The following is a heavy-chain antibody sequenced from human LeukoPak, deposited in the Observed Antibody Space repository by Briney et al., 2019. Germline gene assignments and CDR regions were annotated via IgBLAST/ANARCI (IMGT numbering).Heavy chain of an antibody. J-gene: IGHJ4*02. Sequence: RSLRLSCAASGFTFSSYAMHWVRQAPGQGLEWVAVISYDGSNKYYADSVKGRFTISRDNSKNTLYLQMNSLRAEDTAVYYCARDSYYDSSGYYYWGQGTLVNVSS. V-gene: IGHV3-30*04. D-gene: IGHD3-22*01. CDR1: GFTFSSYA. CDR3: ARDSYYDSSGYYY. CDR2: ISYDGSNK.